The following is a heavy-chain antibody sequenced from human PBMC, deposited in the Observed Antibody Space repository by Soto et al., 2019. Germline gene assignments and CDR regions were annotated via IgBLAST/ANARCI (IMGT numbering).Heavy chain of an antibody. J-gene: IGHJ6*02. CDR3: ARDIAAAGPYYYYYGMDV. CDR1: GYFFSSFG. D-gene: IGHD6-13*01. Sequence: ASVKVSCKTSGYFFSSFGISWVREAPGQGLEWMGWINGYNGRTNYAEKFQDRVSMTTGTSTSTVYMELSSLRSENTAVYYCARDIAAAGPYYYYYGMDVWGQGTTVTVSS. CDR2: INGYNGRT. V-gene: IGHV1-18*01.